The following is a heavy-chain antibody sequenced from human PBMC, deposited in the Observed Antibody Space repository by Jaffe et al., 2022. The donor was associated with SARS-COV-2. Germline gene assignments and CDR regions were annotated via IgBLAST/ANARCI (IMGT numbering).Heavy chain of an antibody. J-gene: IGHJ6*02. CDR2: INTNAGNP. CDR1: GYSFISYA. Sequence: QVQLVQSGSELKKPGASVKVSCKASGYSFISYAMNWVRQAPGQGLEWMGWINTNAGNPTYVQGFTGRFVFSLDTSVSTAYLQISSLKPEDTAVYYCARPQEGSTTVGMDVWGQGTTVTVFS. D-gene: IGHD3-10*01. CDR3: ARPQEGSTTVGMDV. V-gene: IGHV7-4-1*02.